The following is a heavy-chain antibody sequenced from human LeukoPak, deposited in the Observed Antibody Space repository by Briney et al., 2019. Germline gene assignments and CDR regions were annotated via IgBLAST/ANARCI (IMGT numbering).Heavy chain of an antibody. D-gene: IGHD3-22*01. J-gene: IGHJ4*02. CDR2: SRNKARSYTT. Sequence: PGGSLRLSCAASGFTFSDHYMDWVRQAPEKGLEWVGRSRNKARSYTTEYAASVKGRFSISRDDSNNSVYLQMISLRAEDTAVYYCAKSDSSGYPEKWGQGTLVTVSS. CDR1: GFTFSDHY. V-gene: IGHV3-72*01. CDR3: AKSDSSGYPEK.